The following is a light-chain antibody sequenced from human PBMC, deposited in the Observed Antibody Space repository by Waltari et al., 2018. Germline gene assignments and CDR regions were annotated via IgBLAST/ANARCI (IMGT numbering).Light chain of an antibody. Sequence: EIVLTQSPATPSLSPGERATLSCRASQSISSNLGWYQQKPGQAPRLLIHEASKRATGIPARFLGSGSGTDFTLTISSLEAEDFAVYYCQQRTSWPLTFGGGTRVEVK. CDR3: QQRTSWPLT. J-gene: IGKJ4*01. CDR1: QSISSN. CDR2: EAS. V-gene: IGKV3-11*01.